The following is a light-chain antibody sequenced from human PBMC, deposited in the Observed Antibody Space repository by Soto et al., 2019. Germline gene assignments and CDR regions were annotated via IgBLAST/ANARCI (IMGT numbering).Light chain of an antibody. J-gene: IGKJ3*01. CDR1: QSVSSY. CDR2: DAS. Sequence: EIVLTQSPATLSLSPGERATLSCRASQSVSSYLAWYQQKPGQAPRLLIYDASNRATGIPARFSGSGSGTDFTLAISSLEPEDFAVYYGQPRSNWPPDFGPWTRVYI. V-gene: IGKV3-11*01. CDR3: QPRSNWPPD.